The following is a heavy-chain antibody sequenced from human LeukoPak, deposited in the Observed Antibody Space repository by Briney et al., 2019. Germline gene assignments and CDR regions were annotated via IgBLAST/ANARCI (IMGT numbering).Heavy chain of an antibody. V-gene: IGHV1-24*01. CDR3: ATALRYYDSSGYYWFDP. Sequence: ASVKASCTVSGYTLTELSMHWVRQAPGKGLEWMGGFDPEDGETIYAQKFQGRVTMTEDTSTDTAYMELSSLRSEDTAVYYCATALRYYDSSGYYWFDPWGQGTLVTVSS. D-gene: IGHD3-22*01. CDR1: GYTLTELS. J-gene: IGHJ5*02. CDR2: FDPEDGET.